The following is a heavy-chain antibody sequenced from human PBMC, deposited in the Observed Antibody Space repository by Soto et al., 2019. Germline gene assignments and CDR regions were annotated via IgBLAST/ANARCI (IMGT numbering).Heavy chain of an antibody. CDR2: IYYSGST. J-gene: IGHJ5*02. Sequence: SETLSLTCTVSGGSISSYYWSWIRQPPGKGLEWIGYIYYSGSTNYNPSLKSRVTISVDTSKNQFSLKLSSVTAADTAVYYCARGWGFCSSTSCYADWFDPWGQGTLVTVSS. CDR1: GGSISSYY. V-gene: IGHV4-59*01. CDR3: ARGWGFCSSTSCYADWFDP. D-gene: IGHD2-2*01.